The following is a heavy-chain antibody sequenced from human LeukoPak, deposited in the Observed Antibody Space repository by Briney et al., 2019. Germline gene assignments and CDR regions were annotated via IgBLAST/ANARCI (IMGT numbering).Heavy chain of an antibody. CDR1: GFTFSSYW. D-gene: IGHD1-26*01. CDR3: ARAPDSGSWYYFDY. V-gene: IGHV3-7*01. Sequence: GGSLRLSCAASGFTFSSYWMSWVRQAPGKGLERVANIKHDGSEKYYVDSVKGRFTISRDNAKNSLYLQMNSLRVEDTAVYYCARAPDSGSWYYFDYWGQGTLVTVSS. J-gene: IGHJ4*02. CDR2: IKHDGSEK.